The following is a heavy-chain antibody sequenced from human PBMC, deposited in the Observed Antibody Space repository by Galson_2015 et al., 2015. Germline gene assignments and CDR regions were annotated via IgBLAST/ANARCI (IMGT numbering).Heavy chain of an antibody. CDR3: ARAYSGYGPFDY. J-gene: IGHJ4*02. Sequence: SLRLSCAASGFIFSTSWMSWVRQAPGKGLEWVANTKYDGSEKYYVHSVEGRFTISRDNAKNSLFLQMNSLRVEDTAVYYCARAYSGYGPFDYWGQGALVIVSS. D-gene: IGHD5-12*01. CDR2: TKYDGSEK. V-gene: IGHV3-7*02. CDR1: GFIFSTSW.